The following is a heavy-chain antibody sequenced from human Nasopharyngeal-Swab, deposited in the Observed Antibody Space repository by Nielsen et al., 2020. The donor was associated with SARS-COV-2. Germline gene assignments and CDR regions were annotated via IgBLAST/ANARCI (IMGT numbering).Heavy chain of an antibody. CDR2: INGGGSLT. V-gene: IGHV3-23*01. CDR1: GFTFNTYS. D-gene: IGHD2-21*02. CDR3: AKEAPSWGADCRSLSDY. Sequence: GESLKISCAASGFTFNTYSMTWVRQAPGKGLEWVSLINGGGSLTYYADSVKGRFTISRDNSKNTLYLQMNRLKADDTAIYYCAKEAPSWGADCRSLSDYWGQGILVTVSS. J-gene: IGHJ4*02.